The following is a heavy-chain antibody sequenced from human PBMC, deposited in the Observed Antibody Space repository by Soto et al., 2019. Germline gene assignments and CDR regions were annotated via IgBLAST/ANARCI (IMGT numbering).Heavy chain of an antibody. CDR1: GGAFSGYY. D-gene: IGHD2-2*01. CDR3: ARGLAVVVPAAKKFDY. Sequence: HVQLQQWGAGLLKPSETLSLTCAVYGGAFSGYYWSWIRQPPGKGLEWIGAINHSGSTNYNPSLKGRVTVSVDTSKNQFSLKLSSVTAADTAVYYCARGLAVVVPAAKKFDYWGQGTLVTVSS. V-gene: IGHV4-34*01. CDR2: INHSGST. J-gene: IGHJ4*02.